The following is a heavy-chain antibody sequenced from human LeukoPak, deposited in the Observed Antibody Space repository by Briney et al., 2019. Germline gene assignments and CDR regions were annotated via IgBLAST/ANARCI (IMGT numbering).Heavy chain of an antibody. J-gene: IGHJ3*02. V-gene: IGHV3-7*01. CDR3: EGDGIHNLTVFDI. D-gene: IGHD1-14*01. Sequence: GGSLRLSSAASVVTPSTFTTGVGPQAPGKGLEWVANMNQDGSDKYYVDSAKGRFSISRDNAKNSLYLQMKSATAEDVSLSASEGDGIHNLTVFDIWGQGTMVTVSS. CDR1: VVTPSTFT. CDR2: MNQDGSDK.